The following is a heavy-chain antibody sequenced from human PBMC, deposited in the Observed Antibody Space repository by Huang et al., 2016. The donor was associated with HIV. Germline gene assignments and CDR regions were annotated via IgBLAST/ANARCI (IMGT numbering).Heavy chain of an antibody. J-gene: IGHJ5*01. CDR3: AKGSGHFDS. CDR2: SSYDGNGR. V-gene: IGHV3-30*18. D-gene: IGHD2-8*02. Sequence: QVWLVESGGGVVQPGRPLRLSCVGSGFRFRSYGLHWVRQAPGKGLEWVAFSSYDGNGRSYAGSVKGRFSISRQKSKRTVSLQMNSVRVEDSGVYFCAKGSGHFDSWGQGTLVTVSP. CDR1: GFRFRSYG.